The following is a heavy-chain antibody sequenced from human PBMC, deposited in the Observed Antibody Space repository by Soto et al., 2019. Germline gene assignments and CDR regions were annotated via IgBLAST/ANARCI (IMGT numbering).Heavy chain of an antibody. J-gene: IGHJ4*02. CDR3: ARGRRSSSWTIDY. CDR2: ISSSSSYI. Sequence: PGGSMRISSAASGFTLSISSVTWVRQASGKGLEWVSSISSSSSYIYYADSVKGRFTISRDNAKNSLYPQMNSLRAEDTAVYYCARGRRSSSWTIDYWGQGTLVTVSS. V-gene: IGHV3-21*01. D-gene: IGHD6-13*01. CDR1: GFTLSISS.